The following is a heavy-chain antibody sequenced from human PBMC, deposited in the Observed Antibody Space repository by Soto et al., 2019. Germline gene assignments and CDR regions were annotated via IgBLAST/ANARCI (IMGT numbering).Heavy chain of an antibody. V-gene: IGHV3-23*01. J-gene: IGHJ4*02. CDR1: GFTFSSYA. CDR3: AKEHDSSGYYYGSLFDY. D-gene: IGHD3-22*01. Sequence: GGSLRLSCAASGFTFSSYAMSWVRQDPGKGLEWVSAISGSGGSTYYADSVKGRFTISRDNSKKTLYLQMNSLRAEDTAVYYCAKEHDSSGYYYGSLFDYWGQGTLVTVSS. CDR2: ISGSGGST.